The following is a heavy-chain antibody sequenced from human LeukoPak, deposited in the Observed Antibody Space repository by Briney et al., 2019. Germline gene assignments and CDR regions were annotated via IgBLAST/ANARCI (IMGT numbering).Heavy chain of an antibody. D-gene: IGHD4-17*01. CDR1: GYTFTGYY. J-gene: IGHJ4*02. V-gene: IGHV1-2*04. CDR3: AATGRHPDYYFDY. CDR2: INPNSGGT. Sequence: ASVKVSCKASGYTFTGYYMHWVRQAPGQGLEWMGWINPNSGGTNYAQKFQGWVTMTRDTSISTAYMELSRLRSEDTAVYYCAATGRHPDYYFDYWGQGTLVTVSS.